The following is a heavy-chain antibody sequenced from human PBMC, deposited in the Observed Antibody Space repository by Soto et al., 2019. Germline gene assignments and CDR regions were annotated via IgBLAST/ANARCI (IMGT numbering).Heavy chain of an antibody. CDR1: GGSLSGYY. V-gene: IGHV4-34*01. Sequence: QVQLQQWGAGLLKPSETLSLNCAVTGGSLSGYYWSWIRQPPGKGLEWIGEVKDGGHTNYSPSLRGRVTISSDTSNNQFSLRLYSVTAAYTGVYYCARGQEGVVATHWDQGSLVTVSS. J-gene: IGHJ4*02. CDR2: VKDGGHT. D-gene: IGHD5-12*01. CDR3: ARGQEGVVATH.